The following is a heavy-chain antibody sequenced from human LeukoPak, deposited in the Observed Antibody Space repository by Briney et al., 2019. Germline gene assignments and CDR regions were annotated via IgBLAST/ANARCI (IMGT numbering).Heavy chain of an antibody. V-gene: IGHV4-39*01. CDR1: GGSISSSSYY. Sequence: SETLSLTCTVSGGSISSSSYYWGWIRQPPGKGLEWIGSIYYSGSTYYNPSLKSRVTISVDTSKNQVSLKLTSVTAADTAVYYCVRGEEGPTVYYYYGMDVWGQGTTVTVSS. CDR3: VRGEEGPTVYYYYGMDV. J-gene: IGHJ6*02. CDR2: IYYSGST.